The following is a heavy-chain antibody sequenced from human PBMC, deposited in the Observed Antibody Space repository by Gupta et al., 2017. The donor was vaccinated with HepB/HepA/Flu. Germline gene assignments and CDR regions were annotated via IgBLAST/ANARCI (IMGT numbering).Heavy chain of an antibody. D-gene: IGHD5-12*01. Sequence: EVQLVESGGGLVQPGGSLRLSCAASGFTCRSYWMSWVRQAPGKGLEWVANIKQEGSEKYYVDSVKGRFTISRDNAKNSLYLQMNSLRAEDTAVYYCARDPWEDSGYDYSDWGQGTLVTVSS. J-gene: IGHJ4*02. CDR3: ARDPWEDSGYDYSD. V-gene: IGHV3-7*01. CDR1: GFTCRSYW. CDR2: IKQEGSEK.